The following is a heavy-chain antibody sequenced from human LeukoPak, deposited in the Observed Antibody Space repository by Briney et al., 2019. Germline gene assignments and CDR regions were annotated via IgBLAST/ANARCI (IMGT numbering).Heavy chain of an antibody. CDR2: IYYSGST. V-gene: IGHV4-30-4*08. D-gene: IGHD2-2*01. CDR3: ARLHSAAMVFDY. J-gene: IGHJ4*02. CDR1: GGSISSGDYY. Sequence: TSETLSLTCTVSGGSISSGDYYWSWIRQPPGKGLEWIGHIYYSGSTYYIPSLKSRVTMSVDTSKNQFSLKLSSVTAADTAVFYCARLHSAAMVFDYWGQGTLVTVSS.